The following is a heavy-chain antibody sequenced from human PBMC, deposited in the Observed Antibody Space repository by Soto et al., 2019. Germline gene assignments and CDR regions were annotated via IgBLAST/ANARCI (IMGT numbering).Heavy chain of an antibody. D-gene: IGHD2-15*01. V-gene: IGHV3-23*01. Sequence: GGSLRLSCAASGFTFSSYAMSWVRQAPGKGLEWVSAISGSGGSTYYADSVKGRFTISRDNSKNTLYLQMNSLRAEDTAVYYCAKDGPVFVVVVAATPGSGLDPWGQGALVTVSS. CDR1: GFTFSSYA. CDR2: ISGSGGST. CDR3: AKDGPVFVVVVAATPGSGLDP. J-gene: IGHJ5*02.